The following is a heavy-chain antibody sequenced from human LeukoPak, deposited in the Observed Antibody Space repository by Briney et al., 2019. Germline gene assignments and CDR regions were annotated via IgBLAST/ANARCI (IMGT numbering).Heavy chain of an antibody. CDR1: AASVSGYY. D-gene: IGHD3-22*01. J-gene: IGHJ4*02. CDR2: INHSGST. CDR3: ARAYYYDSSGYLDY. V-gene: IGHV4-34*01. Sequence: SATLSLTRAVYAASVSGYYWSWIRHPPGNWLEWIGEINHSGSTNYNPYLKSRVTISVDTSKNQFSLKLSSVTAADTAVYYCARAYYYDSSGYLDYWGQGTLVTVSS.